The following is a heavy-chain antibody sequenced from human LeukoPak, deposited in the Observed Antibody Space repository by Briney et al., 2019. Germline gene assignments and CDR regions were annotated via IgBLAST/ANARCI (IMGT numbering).Heavy chain of an antibody. J-gene: IGHJ4*02. V-gene: IGHV4-59*01. CDR2: IYYSGST. CDR3: ARDAAAGYSLAC. Sequence: SETLSLTCTVSGGSISSYYWSWIRQPPGKGLEWIGYIYYSGSTNYNPSLKSRVTISVDTSKNQFSLKLSSVTAADTAVYYCARDAAAGYSLACWGQGTLVTVSS. D-gene: IGHD6-13*01. CDR1: GGSISSYY.